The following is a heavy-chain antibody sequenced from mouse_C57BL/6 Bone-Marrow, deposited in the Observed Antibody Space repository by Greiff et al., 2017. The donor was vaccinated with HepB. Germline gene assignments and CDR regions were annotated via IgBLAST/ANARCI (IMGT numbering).Heavy chain of an antibody. CDR3: ASFNIFAY. Sequence: QVQLQQPGAELVMPGASVKLSCKASGYTFTSYWMHWVKQRPGQGLEWIGEIDPSDSYTNYNQKFKGKSTLTVDKSSSTAYMQLSSLTSEDSAVYYCASFNIFAYRGQGTLVTVSA. CDR1: GYTFTSYW. CDR2: IDPSDSYT. V-gene: IGHV1-69*01. J-gene: IGHJ3*01.